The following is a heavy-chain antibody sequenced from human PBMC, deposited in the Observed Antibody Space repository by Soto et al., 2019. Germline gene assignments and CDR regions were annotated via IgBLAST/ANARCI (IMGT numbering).Heavy chain of an antibody. CDR3: ARDLSH. CDR1: GFPFSTYA. Sequence: DVHLLESGGGLVQPGGSLRLSCAVSGFPFSTYAMHWVRQAPGKGLEWISYINSDSTTTFHADSVKGRFTVSRDNAKNSLYLQMSSRRHEDTAVYYCARDLSHWGQGTLVTVSS. J-gene: IGHJ4*02. CDR2: INSDSTTT. V-gene: IGHV3-48*02.